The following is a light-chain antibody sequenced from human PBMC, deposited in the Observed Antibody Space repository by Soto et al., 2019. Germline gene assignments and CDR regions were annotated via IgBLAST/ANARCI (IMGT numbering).Light chain of an antibody. Sequence: EIVLTQSPLSLPVTPGASASISCRSSHSLLHSNGYHYLDWYLQKPGQSPQLLIFLASNRPSGVPERFSGSGSGTEFTLKIGRVEAEDVGVYYCMQGLQSFTFGKGTRLEIK. CDR3: MQGLQSFT. J-gene: IGKJ5*01. CDR2: LAS. V-gene: IGKV2-28*01. CDR1: HSLLHSNGYHY.